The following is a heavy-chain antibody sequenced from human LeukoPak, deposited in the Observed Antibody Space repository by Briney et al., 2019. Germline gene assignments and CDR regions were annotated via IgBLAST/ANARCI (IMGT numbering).Heavy chain of an antibody. V-gene: IGHV3-9*01. CDR3: AKDYGSGSYLPYFDY. Sequence: GGSLRLSCAVSGFTFDDYAMHWVRQAPGKGLDWVAGISWKSGSIGYADSVKGRFTISRDNAKNSLYLQTNSLRAEDTALYYCAKDYGSGSYLPYFDYWGQGTLVTVSS. CDR2: ISWKSGSI. CDR1: GFTFDDYA. D-gene: IGHD3-10*01. J-gene: IGHJ4*02.